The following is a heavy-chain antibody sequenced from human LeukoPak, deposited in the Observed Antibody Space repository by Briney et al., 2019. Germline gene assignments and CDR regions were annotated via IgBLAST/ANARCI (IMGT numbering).Heavy chain of an antibody. J-gene: IGHJ6*02. CDR1: GGSISSGGYY. CDR2: IYYSGST. V-gene: IGHV4-31*11. Sequence: SETLSLTCAVSGGSISSGGYYWSWIRQHPGKGLEWIGYIYYSGSTYYNPSLKSRVTISVDTSKNQFSLKLSSVTAADTAVYYCALELTPYGMDVWGQGTTVTVSS. CDR3: ALELTPYGMDV. D-gene: IGHD1-7*01.